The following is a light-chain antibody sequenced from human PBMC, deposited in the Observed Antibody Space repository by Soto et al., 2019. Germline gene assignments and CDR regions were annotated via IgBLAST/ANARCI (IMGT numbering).Light chain of an antibody. CDR3: MLSYSAVGV. Sequence: QAVVTQEPSLTVSPGVTVTLTCGSSTGTVTSGLYPYWFQQKTGQAPRTLIYDTSNKHSWAPARFSGSLLGGKAALTLSGAQPEDEADYYCMLSYSAVGVFGGANKVTV. CDR1: TGTVTSGLY. J-gene: IGLJ3*02. CDR2: DTS. V-gene: IGLV7-46*01.